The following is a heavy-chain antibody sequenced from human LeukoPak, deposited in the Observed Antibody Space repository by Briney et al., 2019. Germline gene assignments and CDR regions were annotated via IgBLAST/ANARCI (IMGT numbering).Heavy chain of an antibody. D-gene: IGHD5-24*01. CDR1: GYTFTSYG. V-gene: IGHV1-18*01. CDR2: ISAYNGNT. J-gene: IGHJ4*02. CDR3: AREKRDGYNKRFDY. Sequence: ASVKVSCKASGYTFTSYGISWVRQAPGQGHEWMGWISAYNGNTNYAQKLQGRVTMTTDTSTSTAYMELRSLRSDDTAVYYCAREKRDGYNKRFDYWGQGTLVTVSS.